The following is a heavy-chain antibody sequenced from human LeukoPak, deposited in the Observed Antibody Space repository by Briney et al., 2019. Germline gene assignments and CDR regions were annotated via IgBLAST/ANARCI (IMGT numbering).Heavy chain of an antibody. Sequence: GGCLRLSCAASGFTVINNYMSWVRQAPGKGLEWISAISGSGGSTSYTDSVKGRFTISRDNSKNTLSLQMNSLRPEDTAVYYCTKAQDCSSISCYNRGVSSYWGQGTQVTVSS. CDR3: TKAQDCSSISCYNRGVSSY. CDR1: GFTVINNY. CDR2: ISGSGGST. V-gene: IGHV3-23*01. D-gene: IGHD2-2*01. J-gene: IGHJ4*02.